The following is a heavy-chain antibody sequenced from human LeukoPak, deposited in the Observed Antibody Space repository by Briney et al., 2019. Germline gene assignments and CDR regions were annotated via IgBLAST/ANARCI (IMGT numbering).Heavy chain of an antibody. CDR1: GGSFSGYY. Sequence: SETLSLTCAVYGGSFSGYYWSWIRQPPGKGLEWIGEINHSGSTNYNPSLKSRVTISVDTSKNQSSLKLSSVTAADTAVYYCARGLITVLRYFDWLPRDTGYWGQGTLVTVSS. CDR2: INHSGST. J-gene: IGHJ4*02. CDR3: ARGLITVLRYFDWLPRDTGY. D-gene: IGHD3-9*01. V-gene: IGHV4-34*01.